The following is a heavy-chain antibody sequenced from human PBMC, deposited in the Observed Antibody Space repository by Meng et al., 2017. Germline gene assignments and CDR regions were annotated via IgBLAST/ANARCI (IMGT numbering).Heavy chain of an antibody. D-gene: IGHD3-9*01. J-gene: IGHJ3*02. CDR2: ISSSGSTI. V-gene: IGHV3-48*03. CDR1: GFTFSSYE. Sequence: GGSLRLSCAASGFTFSSYEMNWVRQAPGKGLEWVSYISSSGSTIYYADSVKGRFTISRDNAKNSLYLQMNSLRAEDTAVYYCARDHPGPGHYDILTGYLNPLDAFDIWGQGTMVTVSS. CDR3: ARDHPGPGHYDILTGYLNPLDAFDI.